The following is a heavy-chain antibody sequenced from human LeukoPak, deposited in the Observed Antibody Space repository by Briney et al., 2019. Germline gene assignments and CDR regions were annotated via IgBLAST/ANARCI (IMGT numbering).Heavy chain of an antibody. Sequence: ASVKVSCKASGYTFTSYGISWARQAPGQGLEWMGWISAYNGNTNYAQKLQGRVTMTTDTSTSTAYMELRSLRSDDTAVYYCARGEYYYDSSGTVINWFDPWGQGTLVTVSS. CDR1: GYTFTSYG. V-gene: IGHV1-18*01. J-gene: IGHJ5*02. D-gene: IGHD3-22*01. CDR2: ISAYNGNT. CDR3: ARGEYYYDSSGTVINWFDP.